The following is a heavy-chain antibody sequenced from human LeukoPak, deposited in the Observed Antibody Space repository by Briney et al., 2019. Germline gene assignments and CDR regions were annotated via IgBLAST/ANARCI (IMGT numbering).Heavy chain of an antibody. J-gene: IGHJ6*03. CDR1: GFTFSSYA. V-gene: IGHV3-23*01. CDR2: ISGSGGST. D-gene: IGHD6-13*01. Sequence: GGSLRLSCAASGFTFSSYAMSWVRQAPGKGLEWVSAISGSGGSTYYADSVKGRFTISRENSKNTLYLQMNSLRAEDTAVYYCAKEEQQLVPIYYYYYMDVWGKGTTVTVSS. CDR3: AKEEQQLVPIYYYYYMDV.